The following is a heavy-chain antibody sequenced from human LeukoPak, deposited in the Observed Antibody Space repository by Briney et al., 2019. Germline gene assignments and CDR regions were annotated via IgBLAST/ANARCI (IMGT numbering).Heavy chain of an antibody. Sequence: PSEXXSLTCTVSSASMSTYYWSWTRQSPGRGLEWIGCIYYTGSSIYNPSLKSRVTMSVDTSKNQFSLKLTSVTAADTAVYYCARENNRAPDYWGQGTLVTVSS. D-gene: IGHD1/OR15-1a*01. CDR2: IYYTGSS. V-gene: IGHV4-59*01. CDR3: ARENNRAPDY. J-gene: IGHJ4*02. CDR1: SASMSTYY.